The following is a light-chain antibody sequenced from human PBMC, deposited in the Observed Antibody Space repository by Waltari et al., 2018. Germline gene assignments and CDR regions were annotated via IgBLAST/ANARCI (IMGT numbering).Light chain of an antibody. CDR1: TGAVTSDYY. Sequence: QTVVTQEPSLTVSPGGTVTLTCASSTGAVTSDYYPNWFQQQPGQAPSALFHSTSFRYSWTPTRFSGSLLGDKAALTLSGVQPEDEADYYCLLYYGGPWVFGGGTKVTVL. J-gene: IGLJ3*02. CDR2: STS. V-gene: IGLV7-43*01. CDR3: LLYYGGPWV.